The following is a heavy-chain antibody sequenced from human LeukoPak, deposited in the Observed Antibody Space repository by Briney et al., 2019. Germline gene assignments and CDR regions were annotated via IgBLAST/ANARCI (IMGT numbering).Heavy chain of an antibody. J-gene: IGHJ4*02. CDR3: AASGYSTRWYYYDF. CDR2: IYYSGSS. D-gene: IGHD2-8*01. V-gene: IGHV4-39*01. Sequence: SETLSLTCTVSGGSISSSSYYWGWIRQPPGKGLEWIGSIYYSGSSYYTPSLKSRLTISVDTSKDQFSLKLTSVTAADTAVYYCAASGYSTRWYYYDFWGQGTLVTVSS. CDR1: GGSISSSSYY.